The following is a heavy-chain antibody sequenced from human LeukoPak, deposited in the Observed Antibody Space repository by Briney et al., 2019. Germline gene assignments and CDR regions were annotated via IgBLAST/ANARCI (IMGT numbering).Heavy chain of an antibody. CDR3: ARLRPIFRFRGAFDI. CDR1: GGSISSGGYY. V-gene: IGHV4-39*07. CDR2: INHSGST. Sequence: ASETLSLTCTVSGGSISSGGYYWSWIRQPPGKGLEWIGEINHSGSTNYNPSLKSRVTISVDTSKNQFSLKLSSVTAADTAVYYCARLRPIFRFRGAFDIWGQGTMVTVSS. J-gene: IGHJ3*02. D-gene: IGHD3-3*01.